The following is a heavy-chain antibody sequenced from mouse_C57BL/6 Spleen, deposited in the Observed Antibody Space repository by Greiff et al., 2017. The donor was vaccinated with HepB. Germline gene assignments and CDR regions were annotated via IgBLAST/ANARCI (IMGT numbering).Heavy chain of an antibody. V-gene: IGHV1-64*01. Sequence: SATFSFPSSFSPFPISFIHFFHQLPLHFLYFILIIHPNSGSTNYNEKFKSKATLTVDKSSSTAYMQLSSLTSEDSAVYYCASIYYGYAMDYWGQGTSVTVSS. CDR2: IHPNSGST. J-gene: IGHJ4*01. D-gene: IGHD2-1*01. CDR1: FSPFPISF. CDR3: ASIYYGYAMDY.